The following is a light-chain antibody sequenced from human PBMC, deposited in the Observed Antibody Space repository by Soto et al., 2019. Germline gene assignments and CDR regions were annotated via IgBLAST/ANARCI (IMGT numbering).Light chain of an antibody. Sequence: IQLTQSPSSLSASVGDRVTITCRASQDIAIYLAWYQQKPGEAPKLLIYAASTLYGGVPSRFSGSRSGTEFTLTISSLQPEDFASYYCLQDYGDSWTFGQGTKVDIK. CDR3: LQDYGDSWT. J-gene: IGKJ1*01. CDR1: QDIAIY. V-gene: IGKV1-9*01. CDR2: AAS.